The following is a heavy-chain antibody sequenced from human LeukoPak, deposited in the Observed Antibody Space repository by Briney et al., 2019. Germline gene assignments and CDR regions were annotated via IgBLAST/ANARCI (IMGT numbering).Heavy chain of an antibody. CDR2: IDPSSSYI. CDR1: GFTFSTYP. CDR3: TRGSYGDYEY. J-gene: IGHJ4*02. D-gene: IGHD4-17*01. Sequence: NPGGSLRLSCSASGFTFSTYPMNWVRQAPGKGLEWVSSIDPSSSYIYYADSVRGRFTISRDNAQNSLYLQVNSLRAEDTAVYYCTRGSYGDYEYWGQGTLVTVSS. V-gene: IGHV3-21*01.